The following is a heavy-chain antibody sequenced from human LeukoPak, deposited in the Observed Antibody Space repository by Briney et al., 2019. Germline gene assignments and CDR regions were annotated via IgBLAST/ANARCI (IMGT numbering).Heavy chain of an antibody. V-gene: IGHV1-46*01. D-gene: IGHD6-19*01. CDR3: ARDKVAGNPDY. J-gene: IGHJ4*02. Sequence: GASVKVSCKASGYTFTSYGISWVRQAPGQGLEWMGIINPSGGSTRYAQKFQGRLTMTRDTSTTTVYMELTSLRSEDTAIYFCARDKVAGNPDYWGQGTLVTVSS. CDR2: INPSGGST. CDR1: GYTFTSYG.